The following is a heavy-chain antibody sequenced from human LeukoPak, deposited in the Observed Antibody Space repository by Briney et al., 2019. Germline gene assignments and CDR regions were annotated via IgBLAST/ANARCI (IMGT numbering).Heavy chain of an antibody. CDR1: GFTFSSYW. CDR2: IKRDGSEK. Sequence: GGSLRLSCAASGFTFSSYWMSWVRQAPGKGLEWVANIKRDGSEKYYVDSVKGRFTISRDNAKNSLYLQMNSLRAEDTAVYYCARQYYDYVWGSYRTGEFDYWGQGTLVTVSS. CDR3: ARQYYDYVWGSYRTGEFDY. V-gene: IGHV3-7*01. J-gene: IGHJ4*02. D-gene: IGHD3-16*02.